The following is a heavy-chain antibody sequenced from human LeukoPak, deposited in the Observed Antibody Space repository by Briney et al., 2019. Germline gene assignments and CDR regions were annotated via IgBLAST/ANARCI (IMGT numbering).Heavy chain of an antibody. J-gene: IGHJ3*02. CDR1: GFTFSNYG. CDR3: AKDYAVGADHPDAFDI. V-gene: IGHV3-30*18. Sequence: GGSLRLSCAASGFTFSNYGMHWVRQAPGKGLEWEALISNDGSNKYYEDSVKGRFTISRDNSKNTLYLQMNSLRAEDTAVYYCAKDYAVGADHPDAFDIWGQGTMVTVSS. D-gene: IGHD1-26*01. CDR2: ISNDGSNK.